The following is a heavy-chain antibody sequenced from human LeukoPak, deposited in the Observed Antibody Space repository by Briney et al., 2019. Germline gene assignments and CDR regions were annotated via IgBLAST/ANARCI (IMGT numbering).Heavy chain of an antibody. V-gene: IGHV3-11*01. CDR1: GFTFSDYY. CDR2: ISSSGYTI. J-gene: IGHJ6*02. CDR3: ARDYGSGPGNYYYGMDV. D-gene: IGHD3-10*01. Sequence: GGSLRLSCAASGFTFSDYYMSWIRQAPGKGLEWVSYISSSGYTIYYADSVRGRFTISRDNAKNSLYLQMNSLRAEDTAVYYCARDYGSGPGNYYYGMDVWGQGTTVTVSS.